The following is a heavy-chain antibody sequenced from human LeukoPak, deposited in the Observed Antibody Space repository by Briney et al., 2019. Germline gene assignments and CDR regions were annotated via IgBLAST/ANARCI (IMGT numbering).Heavy chain of an antibody. V-gene: IGHV5-51*01. CDR1: RYSFTSYW. J-gene: IGHJ4*02. Sequence: GASLKISCKGSRYSFTSYWIGWVRQLPGKGLEWMGIIYPGDSDTRYSPSFQGQVTISADKSISTAYLQWSSLKASDTAMYYCARLQPSTHFDYWGQGTLVTVSS. D-gene: IGHD2-2*01. CDR3: ARLQPSTHFDY. CDR2: IYPGDSDT.